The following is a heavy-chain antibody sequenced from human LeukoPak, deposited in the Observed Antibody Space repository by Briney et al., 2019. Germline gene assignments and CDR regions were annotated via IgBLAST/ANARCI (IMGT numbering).Heavy chain of an antibody. CDR1: GGSISSGGYS. CDR2: IYHSGST. Sequence: SSETLSLTCAVSGGSISSGGYSWSWIRQPPGKGLEWIGYIYHSGSTYYNPSLKSRVTISVDRSKNQFSLKLSSVTAADTAVYYCARTVVVVAARGYYFDYWGQGTLVTVSS. V-gene: IGHV4-30-2*01. CDR3: ARTVVVVAARGYYFDY. J-gene: IGHJ4*02. D-gene: IGHD2-15*01.